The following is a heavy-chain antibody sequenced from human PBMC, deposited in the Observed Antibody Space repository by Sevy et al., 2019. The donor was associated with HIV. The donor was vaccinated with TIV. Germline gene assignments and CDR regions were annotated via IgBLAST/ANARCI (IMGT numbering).Heavy chain of an antibody. D-gene: IGHD6-13*01. CDR3: TRGGARDSSSWYDYFDY. V-gene: IGHV3-73*01. CDR2: IRSKGNSYAT. J-gene: IGHJ4*02. Sequence: GGSLRLSCAASGFTFSGSAMQWVRQASGKGLEWVGRIRSKGNSYATAYAASVKGRFTISRDDSKNTVYLQMNSLKTEDTAAYYCTRGGARDSSSWYDYFDYWGQGTLVTVSS. CDR1: GFTFSGSA.